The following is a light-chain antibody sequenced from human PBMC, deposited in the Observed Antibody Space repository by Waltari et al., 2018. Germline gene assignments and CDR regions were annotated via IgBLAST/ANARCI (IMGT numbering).Light chain of an antibody. CDR1: QRVVSNY. Sequence: RASQRVVSNYVAWYQQKPGQAPRLLIYGASNRATGIPDRFSGSGSGTDFTLTINRLEPEDFALYFCQQYGSSPPVTFGPGTKVDIK. CDR3: QQYGSSPPVT. CDR2: GAS. J-gene: IGKJ3*01. V-gene: IGKV3-20*01.